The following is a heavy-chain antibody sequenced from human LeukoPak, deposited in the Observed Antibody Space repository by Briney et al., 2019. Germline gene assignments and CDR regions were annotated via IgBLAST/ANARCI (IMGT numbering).Heavy chain of an antibody. D-gene: IGHD4-11*01. Sequence: PGGSLRLSCAASGFTFSSYSMNWVRQAPGKGLEWVSSISSSSSYIYYADSVKGRFTISRDNAKNSLYLQMNSLRAEDTAVYYCARGDLMTTAFDYWGQGTLVTVSS. V-gene: IGHV3-21*01. CDR1: GFTFSSYS. CDR3: ARGDLMTTAFDY. CDR2: ISSSSSYI. J-gene: IGHJ4*02.